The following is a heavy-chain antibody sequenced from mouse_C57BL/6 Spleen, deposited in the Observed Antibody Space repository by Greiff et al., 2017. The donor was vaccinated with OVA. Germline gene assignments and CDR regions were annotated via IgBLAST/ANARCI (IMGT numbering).Heavy chain of an antibody. CDR1: GNTFTSYW. J-gene: IGHJ2*01. Sequence: QVQLQQPGAELVMPGASVKLSCKASGNTFTSYWMPGVKQRPGQGLEWIGEIDPSDSYTNYNQKFKGKSTLTVDKSSSTAYMQLSSLTSEDSAVYYCAREGTTVPDFDYWGQGTTLTVSS. V-gene: IGHV1-69*01. CDR2: IDPSDSYT. D-gene: IGHD1-1*01. CDR3: AREGTTVPDFDY.